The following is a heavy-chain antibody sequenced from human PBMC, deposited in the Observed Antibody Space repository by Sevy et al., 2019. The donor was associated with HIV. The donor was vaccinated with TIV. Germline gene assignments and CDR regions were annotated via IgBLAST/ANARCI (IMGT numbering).Heavy chain of an antibody. V-gene: IGHV3-30*03. D-gene: IGHD3-16*01. CDR3: AAVALTFGGDPYENHHFMDV. Sequence: GGSLRLSCAASGFTFSSYDMHWVRQAPGKGLEWVAVISYDGRGKHYADSVKGRFTISIDNAKNTLYLQMNSLRVEDSAVFYCAAVALTFGGDPYENHHFMDVWGRGTRVTVSS. CDR2: ISYDGRGK. CDR1: GFTFSSYD. J-gene: IGHJ6*03.